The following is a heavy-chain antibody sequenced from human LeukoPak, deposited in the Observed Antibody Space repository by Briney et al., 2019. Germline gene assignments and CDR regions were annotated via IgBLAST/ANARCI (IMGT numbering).Heavy chain of an antibody. Sequence: MASETLSLPCTVSGGSISSYYWSWIRQPPGKGLEWIGYIYYSGSTNYNPSLKSRVTISVDASKNQFSLKLSSVTAADTAVYYCARGGIQLWFYYWGQGTLVTVSS. CDR1: GGSISSYY. V-gene: IGHV4-59*01. CDR2: IYYSGST. CDR3: ARGGIQLWFYY. D-gene: IGHD5-18*01. J-gene: IGHJ4*02.